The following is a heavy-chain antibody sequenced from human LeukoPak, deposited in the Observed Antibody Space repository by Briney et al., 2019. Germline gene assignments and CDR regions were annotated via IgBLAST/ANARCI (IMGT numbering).Heavy chain of an antibody. Sequence: SETLSLTCAVYGESFSGYYWSWLRQPPGKGLEWIGEINHRGSTKYNPCLKSRVTISVDTSKNQFSLKLNSVTAADTAVYYCARSIFLWYYYDSSGYQLGYWGQGTLVTVSS. CDR2: INHRGST. D-gene: IGHD3-22*01. J-gene: IGHJ4*02. CDR1: GESFSGYY. CDR3: ARSIFLWYYYDSSGYQLGY. V-gene: IGHV4-34*01.